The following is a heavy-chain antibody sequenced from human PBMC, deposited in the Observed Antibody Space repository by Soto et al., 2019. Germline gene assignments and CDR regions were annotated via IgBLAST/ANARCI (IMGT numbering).Heavy chain of an antibody. CDR1: GGTFSSYA. CDR3: ARDWEYSSSIVWFDP. D-gene: IGHD6-6*01. V-gene: IGHV1-69*13. Sequence: GASVKVSCKASGGTFSSYAIIWVRQAPGQGLEWMGGIIPIFGTANYAQKFQGRVTITADESTSTAYMELSSLRSEDTAVYYCARDWEYSSSIVWFDPWGQGTLVTVSS. J-gene: IGHJ5*02. CDR2: IIPIFGTA.